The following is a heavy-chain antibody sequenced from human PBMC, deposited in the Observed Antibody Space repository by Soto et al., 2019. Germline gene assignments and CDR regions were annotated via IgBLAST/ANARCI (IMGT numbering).Heavy chain of an antibody. CDR2: THYNFKWYN. D-gene: IGHD3-10*01. J-gene: IGHJ5*02. CDR3: ARERIYYYGSRRHFPLWS. Sequence: SQTISLTCAISGDSVSSNSAAWNWIRQSPSRGLEWLGRTHYNFKWYNDYAVSVKSRISINPDTSKNQFSLQLNSVTPEDAAVYYLARERIYYYGSRRHFPLWSWGLGTLVTVSS. CDR1: GDSVSSNSAA. V-gene: IGHV6-1*01.